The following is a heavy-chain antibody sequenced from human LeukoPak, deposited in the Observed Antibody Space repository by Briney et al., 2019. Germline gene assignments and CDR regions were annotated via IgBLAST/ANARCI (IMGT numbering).Heavy chain of an antibody. Sequence: GGSLRLSCAASGLIFSGYGMHWVRQAPGKGLEWVAFIRYDGSNKYYADSVKGRFTISRDNSKNTLYLQMNSLRAEDTAVYYCARDGSRDGYNYGEVWPSYWGQGTLVTVSS. CDR2: IRYDGSNK. D-gene: IGHD5-24*01. J-gene: IGHJ4*02. CDR1: GLIFSGYG. V-gene: IGHV3-30*02. CDR3: ARDGSRDGYNYGEVWPSY.